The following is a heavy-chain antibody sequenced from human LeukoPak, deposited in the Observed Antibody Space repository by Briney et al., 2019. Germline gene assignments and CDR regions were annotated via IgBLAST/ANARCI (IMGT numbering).Heavy chain of an antibody. V-gene: IGHV4-59*08. J-gene: IGHJ5*02. Sequence: PSETLSLTCTVSGGPISSYYWSWIRQPPGKGLEWIGSIYYSGSTNYNPSLKSRVTISVDTSKNQSSLKLTSVTAADAAVYYCARQYGCAWYCFDPWGQGTLVTVSS. CDR3: ARQYGCAWYCFDP. CDR2: IYYSGST. D-gene: IGHD6-19*01. CDR1: GGPISSYY.